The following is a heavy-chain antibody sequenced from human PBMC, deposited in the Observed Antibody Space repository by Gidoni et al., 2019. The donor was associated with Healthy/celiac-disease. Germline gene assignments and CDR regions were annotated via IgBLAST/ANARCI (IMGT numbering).Heavy chain of an antibody. J-gene: IGHJ4*02. CDR1: GGSFSGYY. CDR3: ARGVGSSGWWDDY. D-gene: IGHD6-19*01. CDR2: INHSGST. V-gene: IGHV4-34*01. Sequence: QVQLQQWGAGLLKPSETLSLTCAVYGGSFSGYYWSWIRQPPGKGLEWIGEINHSGSTNYNPSLKSRVTISVDTSKNQFSLKLSSVTAADTAVYYCARGVGSSGWWDDYWGQGTLVTVSS.